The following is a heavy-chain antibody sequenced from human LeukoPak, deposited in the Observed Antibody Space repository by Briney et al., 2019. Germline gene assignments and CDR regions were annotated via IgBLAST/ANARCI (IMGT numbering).Heavy chain of an antibody. J-gene: IGHJ5*02. CDR3: AKDLTDDHYNWFDP. Sequence: GGSLRLSCAASGLTFNTFDMHWVRQAPGKGLEWVAVIWYDGSNKYYADSVKGRFTISRDNSKNTLYLQMNSLRAEDTAVYYCAKDLTDDHYNWFDPWGQGTLVTVSS. CDR2: IWYDGSNK. V-gene: IGHV3-30*02. CDR1: GLTFNTFD.